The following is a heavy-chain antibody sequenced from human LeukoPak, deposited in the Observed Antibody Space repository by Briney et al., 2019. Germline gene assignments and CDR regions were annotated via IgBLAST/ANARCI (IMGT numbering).Heavy chain of an antibody. CDR2: ISSDGSIT. J-gene: IGHJ3*02. CDR1: GFTFTDFA. D-gene: IGHD2-2*01. V-gene: IGHV3-74*01. Sequence: GGSLRLSCAASGFTFTDFAMNWVRQAPGKGLEWVSRISSDGSITGYADSVKGRFTISRDNAKNTLYLQMNSLRAEDTAVYYCAKVLGYCSSTSCYGRDASDIWGQGTMVTVSS. CDR3: AKVLGYCSSTSCYGRDASDI.